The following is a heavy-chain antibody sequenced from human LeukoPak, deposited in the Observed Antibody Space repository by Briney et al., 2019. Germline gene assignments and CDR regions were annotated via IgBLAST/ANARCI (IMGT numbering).Heavy chain of an antibody. J-gene: IGHJ6*02. CDR3: ARVLATTYYYYGMDV. CDR2: IIPIFGTA. V-gene: IGHV1-69*13. Sequence: ASVKVSCKASGGTFSSYAISWGRQAPGQGLEWMGGIIPIFGTANYAQKFQGRVTITADESTSTAYMELSSLRSEDTAVYYCARVLATTYYYYGMDVWGQGTTVTVSS. D-gene: IGHD5-12*01. CDR1: GGTFSSYA.